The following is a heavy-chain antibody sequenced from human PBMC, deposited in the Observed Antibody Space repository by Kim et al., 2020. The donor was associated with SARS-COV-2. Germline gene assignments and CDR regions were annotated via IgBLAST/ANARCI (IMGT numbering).Heavy chain of an antibody. Sequence: GGSPRLSCAASGFTFSSYGMHWVRQAPGKGLEWVAVISYDGSNKYYADSVKGRFTISRDNSKNTLYLQMNSLRAEDTAVYYCAKSAHRYCSSTSCYPDYWGQGTLVTVSS. V-gene: IGHV3-30*18. CDR2: ISYDGSNK. CDR1: GFTFSSYG. J-gene: IGHJ4*02. D-gene: IGHD2-2*01. CDR3: AKSAHRYCSSTSCYPDY.